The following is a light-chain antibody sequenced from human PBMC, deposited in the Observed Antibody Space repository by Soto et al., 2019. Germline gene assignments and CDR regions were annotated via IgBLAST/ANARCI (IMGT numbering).Light chain of an antibody. V-gene: IGKV3D-20*02. J-gene: IGKJ5*01. CDR2: GAS. CDR3: QQRSSWPIT. CDR1: QSISSSY. Sequence: EIVFTQSPGTPSFSPRERNTLSCRGSQSISSSYLAWYQQKPGQAPRLLVYGASSRATGIPDRFSGSGSGTDFTLTISRLEPEDFAVYYCQQRSSWPITFGQGTRLEIK.